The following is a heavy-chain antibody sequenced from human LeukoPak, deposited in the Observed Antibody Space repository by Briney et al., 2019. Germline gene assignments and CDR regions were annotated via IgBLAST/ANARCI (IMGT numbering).Heavy chain of an antibody. Sequence: GGSLRLSCAASGFTFSSYGMSWVRQAPGKGLEWVSAISGSGGSTYYADSVKGRFTISRDNSKNTLYLQMNSLRAEDTAVYYCAKDTRWLQASGFDYWGQGTLVTVSS. D-gene: IGHD5-24*01. V-gene: IGHV3-23*01. CDR1: GFTFSSYG. CDR3: AKDTRWLQASGFDY. J-gene: IGHJ4*02. CDR2: ISGSGGST.